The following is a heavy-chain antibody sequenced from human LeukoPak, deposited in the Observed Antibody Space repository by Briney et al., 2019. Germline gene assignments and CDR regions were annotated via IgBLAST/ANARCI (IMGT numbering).Heavy chain of an antibody. J-gene: IGHJ2*01. V-gene: IGHV1-3*01. D-gene: IGHD2-2*01. Sequence: ASVKVSCKASGYTFTSYAMHWVRQAPGQRLEWMGWINAGNGNTKYSQKFQGRVTITTDTSTSTAYMELRSLRSDDTAVYYCAREVVPAKDYWYFDLWGRGTLVTVSS. CDR3: AREVVPAKDYWYFDL. CDR1: GYTFTSYA. CDR2: INAGNGNT.